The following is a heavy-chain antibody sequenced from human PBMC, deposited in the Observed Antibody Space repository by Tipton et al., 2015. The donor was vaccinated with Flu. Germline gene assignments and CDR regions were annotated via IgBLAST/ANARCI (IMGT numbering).Heavy chain of an antibody. CDR1: GDSISTSGYF. CDR2: IYYLGSI. CDR3: ATDFRPPSHAGSGSSAFDT. V-gene: IGHV4-39*07. Sequence: TLSLTCTVSGDSISTSGYFWGWIRQSPGKGLEWIGTIYYLGSIYYNPSLKSRVTLSLDTSKNQFSLKLTSVTAADTAVYYCATDFRPPSHAGSGSSAFDTCGQGTMVTVSS. D-gene: IGHD3-10*01. J-gene: IGHJ3*02.